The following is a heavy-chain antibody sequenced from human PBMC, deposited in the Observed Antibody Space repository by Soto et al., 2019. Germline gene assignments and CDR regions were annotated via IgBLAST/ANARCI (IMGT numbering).Heavy chain of an antibody. CDR3: ARDFSIEGKFIRYFQH. Sequence: GSLRLSCAASGFTFSSYAMSWVRQAPGKGLEWVSAISGSGGSTYYADSVKGRFTISRDNSKNTLYLQINSLRAEDTAVYYCARDFSIEGKFIRYFQHWGQGTLVTVSS. CDR2: ISGSGGST. CDR1: GFTFSSYA. D-gene: IGHD3-3*02. J-gene: IGHJ1*01. V-gene: IGHV3-23*01.